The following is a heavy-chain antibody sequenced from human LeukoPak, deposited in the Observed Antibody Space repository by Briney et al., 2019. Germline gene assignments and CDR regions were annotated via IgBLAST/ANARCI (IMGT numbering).Heavy chain of an antibody. V-gene: IGHV4-4*02. D-gene: IGHD1-26*01. CDR2: IYHSGDT. Sequence: SGTLSLTCAVSGGSISSSNWWFWVRQPPGKGLGWIGEIYHSGDTDYNPSLKSRVTISVDKSKNQFSLRLTSVTAADTAMYYCARETSGTYVTSDAFEIWGQGTMVTVSS. CDR3: ARETSGTYVTSDAFEI. CDR1: GGSISSSNW. J-gene: IGHJ3*02.